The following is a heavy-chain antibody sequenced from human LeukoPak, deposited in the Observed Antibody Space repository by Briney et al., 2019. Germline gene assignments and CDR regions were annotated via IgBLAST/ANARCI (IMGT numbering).Heavy chain of an antibody. Sequence: GGSLRLSCAASGFTFSTYWMHWVRQAPGKGLVWVSRINSDGRSAVYADSVKVRFTVSRDNAKNTLYLQMNSLRAEDTAVYYCSRVSTTDDHWGQGTLVTVSS. CDR1: GFTFSTYW. D-gene: IGHD2/OR15-2a*01. CDR3: SRVSTTDDH. J-gene: IGHJ4*02. V-gene: IGHV3-74*01. CDR2: INSDGRSA.